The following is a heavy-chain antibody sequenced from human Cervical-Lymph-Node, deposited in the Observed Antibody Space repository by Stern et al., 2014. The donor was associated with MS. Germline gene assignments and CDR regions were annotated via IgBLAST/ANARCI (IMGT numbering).Heavy chain of an antibody. CDR1: GFTFSDYY. CDR3: ARASYYGSGSHAYY. V-gene: IGHV3-11*01. Sequence: VQLVESGGGLVKPGGSLSLSCSASGFTFSDYYMAWIRQAPGKGLEWMSYITSAGTMYYADSVKGRFTISRDNAKNSLNLQMNSLRAEDTAIYYCARASYYGSGSHAYYWGQGTLVTVSS. CDR2: ITSAGTM. J-gene: IGHJ4*02. D-gene: IGHD3-10*01.